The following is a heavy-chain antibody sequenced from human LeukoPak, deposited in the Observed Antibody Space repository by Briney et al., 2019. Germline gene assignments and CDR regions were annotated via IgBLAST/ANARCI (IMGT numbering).Heavy chain of an antibody. J-gene: IGHJ4*02. Sequence: GSSVKVSCKASGGTFSSYAISWARQAPGQGLEWMGGIIPIFGTANYAQKCQGRVTITADESASTAYMELSSLRSEDTAVYYCARVPTVVGNHYFDYWGQGTLVTVSS. V-gene: IGHV1-69*01. CDR1: GGTFSSYA. CDR3: ARVPTVVGNHYFDY. D-gene: IGHD4-23*01. CDR2: IIPIFGTA.